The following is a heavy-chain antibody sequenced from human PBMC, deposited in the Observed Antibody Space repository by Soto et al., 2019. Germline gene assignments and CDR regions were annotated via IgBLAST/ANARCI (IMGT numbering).Heavy chain of an antibody. J-gene: IGHJ4*02. Sequence: QVQLVESGGGVVQPGRSLRLSCAASGFTFSSYGMHWVRQAPGKGLEWVAVIWYDGSNKYYADSVKGRFTISRDNSKNTLYLQMNSLSAEDTAVYYCARDRSSSSWSYFDYWGQGTLVTVSS. CDR3: ARDRSSSSWSYFDY. CDR2: IWYDGSNK. D-gene: IGHD2-2*01. V-gene: IGHV3-33*01. CDR1: GFTFSSYG.